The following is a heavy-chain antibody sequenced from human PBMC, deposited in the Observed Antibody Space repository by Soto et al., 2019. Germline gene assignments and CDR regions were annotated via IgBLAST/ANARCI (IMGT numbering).Heavy chain of an antibody. J-gene: IGHJ6*02. CDR1: GFSLSTSGMC. Sequence: SGPTLVNPTQTLTLTCTFSGFSLSTSGMCVSWIRQPPGKALEWLALIDWDDDKYYSTSLKTRLTISKDTSKNQVVLTMTNMDPVDTATYYCARMVRGVKHYYYGMDVWGQGTTVTVSS. CDR3: ARMVRGVKHYYYGMDV. D-gene: IGHD3-10*01. V-gene: IGHV2-70*01. CDR2: IDWDDDK.